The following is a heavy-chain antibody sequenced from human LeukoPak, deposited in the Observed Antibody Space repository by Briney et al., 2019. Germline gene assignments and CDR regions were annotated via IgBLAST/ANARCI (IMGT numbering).Heavy chain of an antibody. CDR1: GGTFSSYA. J-gene: IGHJ4*02. V-gene: IGHV1-69*13. Sequence: VKVSCKASGGTFSSYAISWVRQAPGQGLERMGGIIPIFGTANYAQKFQGRVTITADESTSTAYMELSSLRSDDTAVYYCARREKDSYGYDFDYWGQGTLVTVSS. CDR2: IIPIFGTA. CDR3: ARREKDSYGYDFDY. D-gene: IGHD5-18*01.